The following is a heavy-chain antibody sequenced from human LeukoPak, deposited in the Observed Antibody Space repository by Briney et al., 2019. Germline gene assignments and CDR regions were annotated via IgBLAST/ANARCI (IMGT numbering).Heavy chain of an antibody. CDR1: GYTFTSYD. D-gene: IGHD6-6*01. V-gene: IGHV1-8*01. CDR3: ARHSSSSWGD. Sequence: ASVKVSCKTSGYTFTSYDINWVRRATGQGLEWMGWMNPNSGNTGYAQKFQGRVTMTRDTSISTAYMELSSLRSEDTAVYYCARHSSSSWGDWGQGTLVTVSS. CDR2: MNPNSGNT. J-gene: IGHJ4*02.